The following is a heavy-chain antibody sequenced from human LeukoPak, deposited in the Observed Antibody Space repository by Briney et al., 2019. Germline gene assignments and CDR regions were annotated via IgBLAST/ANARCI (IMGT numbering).Heavy chain of an antibody. D-gene: IGHD3-22*01. Sequence: GSVKVSCKASGYTFTGYYMHWVRQAPGQGLEWMGWISTYNGNTNYAQKLQGRVTMTTDTSTSTAYMELSSLRSEDTAVYYCASPRDYYDSSGYYYYPKWAFDIWGQGTMVTVSS. CDR1: GYTFTGYY. CDR2: ISTYNGNT. CDR3: ASPRDYYDSSGYYYYPKWAFDI. V-gene: IGHV1-18*04. J-gene: IGHJ3*02.